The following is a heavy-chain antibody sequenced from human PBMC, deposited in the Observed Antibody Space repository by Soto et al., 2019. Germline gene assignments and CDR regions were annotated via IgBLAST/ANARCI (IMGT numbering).Heavy chain of an antibody. CDR1: GGTFSSYA. Sequence: QVQLVQSGAEVKKPGSSVKVSCKASGGTFSSYAISWVRQAPGQGLEWMGGIIPIFGTANYAQKFQGRVTITADKSTSTAYIELSSLRSEDTAVYYCARGMTTVVTPIYYYYGMDVWGQGTTVTVSS. J-gene: IGHJ6*02. CDR2: IIPIFGTA. V-gene: IGHV1-69*06. CDR3: ARGMTTVVTPIYYYYGMDV. D-gene: IGHD4-17*01.